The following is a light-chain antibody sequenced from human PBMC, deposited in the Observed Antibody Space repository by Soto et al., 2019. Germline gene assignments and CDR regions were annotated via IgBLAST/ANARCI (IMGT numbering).Light chain of an antibody. J-gene: IGKJ4*01. CDR3: QQYRSYPLT. Sequence: DIPMTQSPSTLSASVGDTVTITCRASQSISDWLAWYQQKPGQAPNFLVYKASILETGVPSRFSGRGSGTEFTLTISSLQPDDFATYHCQQYRSYPLTFGGGTKVEIK. V-gene: IGKV1-5*03. CDR1: QSISDW. CDR2: KAS.